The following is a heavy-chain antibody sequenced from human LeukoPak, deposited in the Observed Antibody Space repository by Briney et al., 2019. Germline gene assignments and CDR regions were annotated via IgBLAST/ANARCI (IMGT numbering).Heavy chain of an antibody. CDR1: GFTFSSFA. D-gene: IGHD6-19*01. J-gene: IGHJ4*02. CDR3: ASTRPYRSGWRPGY. Sequence: GRSLRLSCAASGFTFSSFARHWVRQAPGKGLEWGAVISYDGSNKYYADPVKGHFNISRHNSKNPLYLQMHSLRVEDTAVYYCASTRPYRSGWRPGYWGQGTLVSVPS. CDR2: ISYDGSNK. V-gene: IGHV3-30*04.